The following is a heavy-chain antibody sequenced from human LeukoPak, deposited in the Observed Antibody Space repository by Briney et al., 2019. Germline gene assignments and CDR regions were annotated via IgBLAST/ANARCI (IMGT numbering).Heavy chain of an antibody. CDR3: AKGKIAVAGLGGDY. J-gene: IGHJ4*02. Sequence: GGSLRLSCAASGFTFSSYWMHWVRQAPGKGLVWVSRINSDGSSTSYADSVKGRFTISRDNSKNTLYLQMNSLRAEDTAVYYCAKGKIAVAGLGGDYWGQGTLVTVSS. V-gene: IGHV3-74*01. CDR2: INSDGSST. D-gene: IGHD6-19*01. CDR1: GFTFSSYW.